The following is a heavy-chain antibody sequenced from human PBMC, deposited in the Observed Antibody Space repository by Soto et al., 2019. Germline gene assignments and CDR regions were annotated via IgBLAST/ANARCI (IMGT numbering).Heavy chain of an antibody. CDR2: ISGVDDSAQRT. Sequence: EVHLLESGGDLVQAGGSLRLSCKASGFTFKNYALRWVRQAPGKGMAWIAAISGVDDSAQRTFYADTVKGRFTTSRDNLKNTLYLQMSSLAVDDTAVYYCVMECSVVGAPRFDYWGQGTLVTVSS. CDR1: GFTFKNYA. CDR3: VMECSVVGAPRFDY. J-gene: IGHJ4*02. D-gene: IGHD2-21*01. V-gene: IGHV3-23*01.